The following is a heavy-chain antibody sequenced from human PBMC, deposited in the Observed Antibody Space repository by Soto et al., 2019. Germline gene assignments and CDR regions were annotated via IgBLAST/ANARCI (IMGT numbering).Heavy chain of an antibody. CDR2: INPSGGST. D-gene: IGHD6-19*01. V-gene: IGHV1-46*01. J-gene: IGHJ4*02. Sequence: GASVKVSCKASGYTFTSYYMHWVRQAPGQGLEWMGRINPSGGSTSYAQKLQGRVTMTTDTSTSTAYMELSSLRSDDTAVYYCARGQRWLDDFDYWGQGTLVTVSS. CDR3: ARGQRWLDDFDY. CDR1: GYTFTSYY.